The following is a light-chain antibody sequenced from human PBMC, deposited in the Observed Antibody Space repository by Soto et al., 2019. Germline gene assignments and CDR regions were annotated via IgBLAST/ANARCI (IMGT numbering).Light chain of an antibody. CDR1: VLAKKY. CDR2: KDS. Sequence: SYELTQPSSVSVSPGQTARITCSGDVLAKKYARWFQQKPGQAPVLVIYKDSERPSGIPERFSGSSSGTTVTLTISGAQVDDEADLYCYSAVGKNLMVFGGGTQLTVL. V-gene: IGLV3-27*01. CDR3: YSAVGKNLMV. J-gene: IGLJ2*01.